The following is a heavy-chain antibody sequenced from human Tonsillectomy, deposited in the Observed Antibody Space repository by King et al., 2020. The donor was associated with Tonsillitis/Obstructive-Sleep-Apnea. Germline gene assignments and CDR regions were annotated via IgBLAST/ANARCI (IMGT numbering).Heavy chain of an antibody. D-gene: IGHD6-6*01. J-gene: IGHJ4*02. V-gene: IGHV4-59*08. CDR2: IYYSGST. CDR3: ARHGGGSSSWFDY. Sequence: VQLQESGPGLVKPSETLSLTCTVSGGSISSYYWSWIRQPPGKGLEWIGYIYYSGSTNYNPSLKSRVTISVDTSKNQFSLKLSSVTAADTAVYYCARHGGGSSSWFDYWGQGTLVTVSS. CDR1: GGSISSYY.